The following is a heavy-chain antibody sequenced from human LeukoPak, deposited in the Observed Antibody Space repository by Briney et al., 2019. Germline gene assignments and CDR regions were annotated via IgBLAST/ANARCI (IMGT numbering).Heavy chain of an antibody. J-gene: IGHJ4*02. CDR2: INHSGST. Sequence: PSETLSLTCAVYGGSFSGYYWSWIRQPPGKGLEWIGEINHSGSTNYNPSLKSRVTISVDTSKNQFSLKLSPVTAADTAVYYCARVPLYYDFWSGYSPRLGYFDYWGQGTLVTVSS. CDR3: ARVPLYYDFWSGYSPRLGYFDY. V-gene: IGHV4-34*01. D-gene: IGHD3-3*01. CDR1: GGSFSGYY.